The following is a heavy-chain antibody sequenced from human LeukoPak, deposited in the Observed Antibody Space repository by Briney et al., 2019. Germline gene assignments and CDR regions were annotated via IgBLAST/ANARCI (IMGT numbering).Heavy chain of an antibody. CDR3: ARDSDIVVVVVSYAFDI. CDR2: ISYDGSNK. V-gene: IGHV3-30-3*01. J-gene: IGHJ3*02. Sequence: GGSLRLSCAASRFTFSSYAMHWVRQAPGKGLEWVAVISYDGSNKYYADSVKGRFTISRDNSKNTLYLQMNSLRAEDTAVYYCARDSDIVVVVVSYAFDIWGQGTMVTVSS. D-gene: IGHD2-15*01. CDR1: RFTFSSYA.